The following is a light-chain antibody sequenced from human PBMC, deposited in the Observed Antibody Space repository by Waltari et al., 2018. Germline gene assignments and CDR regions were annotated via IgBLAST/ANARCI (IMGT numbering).Light chain of an antibody. CDR2: RNN. J-gene: IGLJ3*02. CDR3: AAWDDRLSGRV. CDR1: RSNIGSNY. Sequence: QSVLTQPPSASGTPGQRVTISCSGSRSNIGSNYVYWYQQLPGTAPKLIIYRNNQRPSGRPDRFSGAKSGTSASLAISGLRSEDEDDYYCAAWDDRLSGRVFGGGTKVTVL. V-gene: IGLV1-47*01.